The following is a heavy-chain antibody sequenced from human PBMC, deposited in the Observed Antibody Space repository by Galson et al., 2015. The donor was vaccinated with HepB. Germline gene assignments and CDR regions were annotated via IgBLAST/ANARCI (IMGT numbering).Heavy chain of an antibody. V-gene: IGHV3-13*01. CDR2: IGTAGDT. CDR3: ARGVRVGATYWYFDL. D-gene: IGHD1-26*01. J-gene: IGHJ2*01. CDR1: GFTFSSYD. Sequence: SLRLSCAASGFTFSSYDMHWVRQATGKGLEWVSAIGTAGDTYYPGSVKGRFTISRENAKNSLYLQMNSLRAGDTAVYYCARGVRVGATYWYFDLWGRGTLVTVSS.